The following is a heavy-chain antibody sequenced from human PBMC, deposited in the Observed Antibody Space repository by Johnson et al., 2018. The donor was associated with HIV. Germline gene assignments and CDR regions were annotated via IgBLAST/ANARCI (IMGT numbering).Heavy chain of an antibody. J-gene: IGHJ3*02. V-gene: IGHV3-9*01. CDR3: ARDASLRFLEWFDAFDI. D-gene: IGHD3-3*01. CDR2: ISWNSGSI. Sequence: VQLVESGGGVVQPGRSLRLSCAASGFTFSSYAMHWVRQAPGKGLEWVSGISWNSGSIGYADSVKGRFTISRDNAKNSLYLQMNSLRAEDTAVYYCARDASLRFLEWFDAFDIWGQGTMVTVSS. CDR1: GFTFSSYA.